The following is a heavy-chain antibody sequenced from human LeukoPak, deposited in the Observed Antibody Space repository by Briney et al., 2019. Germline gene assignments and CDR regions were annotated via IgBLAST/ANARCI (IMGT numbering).Heavy chain of an antibody. Sequence: PSETLSLTCAVSGGSISSSNWWSWVRQPLGKGLEWIGEIYHSGSTNYNPSLKSRVTISVDKSKNQFSLKLSSVTAADTAVYYCARDNRDYYYYYGMDVWGQGTTVTVSS. CDR2: IYHSGST. CDR1: GGSISSSNW. J-gene: IGHJ6*02. V-gene: IGHV4-4*02. CDR3: ARDNRDYYYYYGMDV.